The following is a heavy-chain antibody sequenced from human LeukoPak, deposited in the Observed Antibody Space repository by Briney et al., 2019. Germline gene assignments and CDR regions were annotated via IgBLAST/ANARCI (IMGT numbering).Heavy chain of an antibody. CDR1: GFTLRSYD. CDR3: ARGSMVRGVISDNWFDP. J-gene: IGHJ5*02. Sequence: GGSLRLSCAASGFTLRSYDMSWVRQAPGKGLEWVAVISYDGSNKYCADSVKGRFTISRDNSKNTLYLQMNSLRAEDTAVYYCARGSMVRGVISDNWFDPWGQGTLVTVSS. CDR2: ISYDGSNK. D-gene: IGHD3-10*01. V-gene: IGHV3-30*01.